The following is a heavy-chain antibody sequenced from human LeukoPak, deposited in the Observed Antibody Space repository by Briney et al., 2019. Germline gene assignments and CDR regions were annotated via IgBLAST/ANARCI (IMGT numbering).Heavy chain of an antibody. CDR2: ISYDGSNE. D-gene: IGHD6-13*01. J-gene: IGHJ5*02. CDR1: GFTFSNYG. V-gene: IGHV3-30*18. Sequence: HPGGSLRLSCAASGFTFSNYGMHWVRQAPGKGLEWVAVISYDGSNEYYADSVKGRLTISRDNPKNTLYLQTNSLRAEDTAVYYCAKGGQQVVRWWFDPWGQGTLVTVSS. CDR3: AKGGQQVVRWWFDP.